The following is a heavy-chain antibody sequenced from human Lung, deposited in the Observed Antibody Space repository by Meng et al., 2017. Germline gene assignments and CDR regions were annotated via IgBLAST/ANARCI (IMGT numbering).Heavy chain of an antibody. Sequence: QVQSQRVVAGLLKPSETLSLTWVVSGGSFSAYYWSWIRQPPGKGLEWIGEINHSGSTNYNPSLESRATISVDTSQNNLSLKLSSVTAADSAVYYCARGPTTMAHDFDYWGQGTLVTVSS. J-gene: IGHJ4*02. CDR1: GGSFSAYY. CDR2: INHSGST. CDR3: ARGPTTMAHDFDY. V-gene: IGHV4-34*01. D-gene: IGHD4-11*01.